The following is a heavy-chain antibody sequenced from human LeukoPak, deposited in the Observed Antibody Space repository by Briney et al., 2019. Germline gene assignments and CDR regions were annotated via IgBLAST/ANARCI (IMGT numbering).Heavy chain of an antibody. Sequence: SETLSLTCTVSGGSISSYYWSWIRQPAGKGLEWTGRIYTSGSTNYNPSLKSRVTMSVDTSKNQFSLKLSSVTAADTAVYYCAREKAAAGTGWGNYYYYYMDVWGKGTTVTVSS. CDR3: AREKAAAGTGWGNYYYYYMDV. CDR2: IYTSGST. V-gene: IGHV4-4*07. D-gene: IGHD6-13*01. CDR1: GGSISSYY. J-gene: IGHJ6*03.